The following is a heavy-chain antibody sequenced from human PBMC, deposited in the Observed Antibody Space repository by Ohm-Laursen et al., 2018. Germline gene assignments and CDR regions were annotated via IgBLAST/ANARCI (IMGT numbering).Heavy chain of an antibody. Sequence: SVKVSCQASGGAFSSYAFSWVRHAPGQGLEWMGGIIPLFGTPHYSQKFQGRVTITADKSTNTTYMELNSLRSEDTAFYYCARLTSGYEFDYWGQGTLVTVSS. D-gene: IGHD5-12*01. V-gene: IGHV1-69*06. CDR3: ARLTSGYEFDY. J-gene: IGHJ4*02. CDR1: GGAFSSYA. CDR2: IIPLFGTP.